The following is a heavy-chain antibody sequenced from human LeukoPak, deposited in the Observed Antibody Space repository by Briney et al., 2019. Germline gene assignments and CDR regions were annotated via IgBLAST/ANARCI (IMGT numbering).Heavy chain of an antibody. CDR2: INPSGGST. D-gene: IGHD6-13*01. Sequence: ASVKVSCKASGYTFTGYYMHWVRQAPGQGLEWMGIINPSGGSTSYAQKFQGRVTMTRDMSTSTVYMELSSLRSEDTAVYYCARDAGTFIAAAANWFDPWGQGTLVTVSS. V-gene: IGHV1-46*01. J-gene: IGHJ5*02. CDR3: ARDAGTFIAAAANWFDP. CDR1: GYTFTGYY.